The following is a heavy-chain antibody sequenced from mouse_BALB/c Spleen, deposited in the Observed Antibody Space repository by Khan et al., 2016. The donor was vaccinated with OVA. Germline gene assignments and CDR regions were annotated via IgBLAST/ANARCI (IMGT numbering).Heavy chain of an antibody. V-gene: IGHV1-18*01. CDR2: INPNNGDT. Sequence: VQLQQPGPELVKPGASVKISCKTSGYTFTEYTMHWVKQSHGKSLEWIGGINPNNGDTNYSQKFKGKATLTVDKSSSTAYMEFRSLTSEDSAVYYCARWYFGSTWFAYWGQGTLVTVSA. D-gene: IGHD1-1*01. CDR1: GYTFTEYT. J-gene: IGHJ3*01. CDR3: ARWYFGSTWFAY.